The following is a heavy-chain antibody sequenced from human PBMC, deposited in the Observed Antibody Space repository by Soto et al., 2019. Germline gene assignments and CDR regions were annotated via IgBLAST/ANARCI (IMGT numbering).Heavy chain of an antibody. V-gene: IGHV1-3*01. CDR1: GYTFTSYA. J-gene: IGHJ4*02. Sequence: GASVKVSCKASGYTFTSYAMHWVRQAPGQRLEWMGWINAGNGNTKYSQKFQGRVTITRDTSASTAYMELSSLRSEDTAVYYCSIPAHSSGWSHELDYWGQGTLVTVSS. D-gene: IGHD6-19*01. CDR2: INAGNGNT. CDR3: SIPAHSSGWSHELDY.